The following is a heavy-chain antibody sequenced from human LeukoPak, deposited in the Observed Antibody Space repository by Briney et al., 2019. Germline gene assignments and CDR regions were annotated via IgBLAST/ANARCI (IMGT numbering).Heavy chain of an antibody. CDR3: ARYCSGGCYSGVDY. CDR1: GFTFSSYT. V-gene: IGHV3-23*01. J-gene: IGHJ4*02. D-gene: IGHD2-15*01. Sequence: PGGSLRLSCAASGFTFSSYTMTWVRQAPGKGPEWVSAISGSGGSTYYADSVKGRFTISRDNSKNTLYLQMDSLRAEDTAVYYCARYCSGGCYSGVDYWGQGTLVTVPS. CDR2: ISGSGGST.